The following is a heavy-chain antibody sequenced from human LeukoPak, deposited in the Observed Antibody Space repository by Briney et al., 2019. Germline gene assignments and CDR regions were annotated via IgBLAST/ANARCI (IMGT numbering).Heavy chain of an antibody. Sequence: PSETLSLTCGVSGGSISSTNWWSWVRQPPGQGLEWIGEISLSGLTNYNPSLKSRVTISVDTSKNQFSLKLSSVTAADTAVYYCARRYCSGGSCYSAFDIWGQGTMVTVSS. CDR2: ISLSGLT. CDR3: ARRYCSGGSCYSAFDI. D-gene: IGHD2-15*01. J-gene: IGHJ3*02. V-gene: IGHV4-4*02. CDR1: GGSISSTNW.